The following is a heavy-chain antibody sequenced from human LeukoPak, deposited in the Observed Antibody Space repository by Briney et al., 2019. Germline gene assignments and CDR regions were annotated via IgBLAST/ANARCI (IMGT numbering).Heavy chain of an antibody. CDR3: AKGREGGYGSGSRRGDAFDI. V-gene: IGHV3-9*01. J-gene: IGHJ3*02. Sequence: GGSLRLSCAASGFTFDDFAMHWVRQAPGKGLEWVSGISWNSGSIGYADSVKGRFTISRDNAKNSLYLQMNSLTTEDTAFYYCAKGREGGYGSGSRRGDAFDIWGQGTMVTVSS. D-gene: IGHD3-10*01. CDR1: GFTFDDFA. CDR2: ISWNSGSI.